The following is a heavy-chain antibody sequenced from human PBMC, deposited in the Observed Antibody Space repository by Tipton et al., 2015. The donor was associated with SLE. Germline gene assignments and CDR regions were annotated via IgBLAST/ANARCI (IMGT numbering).Heavy chain of an antibody. Sequence: GSLRLSCVASGFSFSSYGKNWVRQAPGKGLEWVADIKEDGSEEYYVDSVKGRFTISRDNAKNSLYLQMNSVRAEDTAVYYCARDSSGYDYWGQGTLVTVSS. CDR2: IKEDGSEE. J-gene: IGHJ4*02. CDR1: GFSFSSYG. V-gene: IGHV3-7*03. D-gene: IGHD3-22*01. CDR3: ARDSSGYDY.